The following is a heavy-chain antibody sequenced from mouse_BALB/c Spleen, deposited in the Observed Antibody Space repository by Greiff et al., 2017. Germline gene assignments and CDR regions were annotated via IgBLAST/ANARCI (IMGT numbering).Heavy chain of an antibody. CDR3: ARHYGNYGDWYFDV. CDR2: ISSGGGST. Sequence: EVQLVESGGGLVKPGGSLKLSCAASGFAFSSYDMSWVRQTPEKRLEWVAYISSGGGSTYYPDTVKGRFTISRDNAKNTLYLQMSSLKSEDTAMYYCARHYGNYGDWYFDVWGAGTTVTVSS. D-gene: IGHD2-1*01. V-gene: IGHV5-12-1*01. CDR1: GFAFSSYD. J-gene: IGHJ1*01.